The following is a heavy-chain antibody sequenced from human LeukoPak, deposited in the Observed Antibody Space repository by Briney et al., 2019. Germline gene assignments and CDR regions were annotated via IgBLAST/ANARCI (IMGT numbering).Heavy chain of an antibody. CDR2: ISGGGGST. V-gene: IGHV3-23*01. CDR3: ARGSYYYGSSGYPYYFDY. CDR1: GFTFSDYY. Sequence: GGSLRLSCAASGFTFSDYYRSWIRQAPGKGLEWGSAISGGGGSTYYADSVKGRFTISRDNTKNTLYLQMNSLRAEDTAVYYCARGSYYYGSSGYPYYFDYWGQGTLVTVSS. D-gene: IGHD3-22*01. J-gene: IGHJ4*02.